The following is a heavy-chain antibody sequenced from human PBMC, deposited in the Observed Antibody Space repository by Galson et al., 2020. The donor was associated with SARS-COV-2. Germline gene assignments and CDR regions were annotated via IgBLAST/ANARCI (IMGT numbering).Heavy chain of an antibody. CDR1: GFIVSSNY. V-gene: IGHV3-66*02. CDR3: ARGGSMIVVKFDY. CDR2: IYSGGST. Sequence: GESLKISCAASGFIVSSNYMSWVRQAPGKGLEWVSVIYSGGSTYYADSVKGRFTISRDNSKNTLYLQMNSLRAEDTAVYYCARGGSMIVVKFDYWGQGTLVTVSS. J-gene: IGHJ4*02. D-gene: IGHD3-22*01.